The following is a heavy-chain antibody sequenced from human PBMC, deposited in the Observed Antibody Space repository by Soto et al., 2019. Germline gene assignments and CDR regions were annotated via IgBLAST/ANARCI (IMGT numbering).Heavy chain of an antibody. D-gene: IGHD1-1*01. V-gene: IGHV1-69*13. J-gene: IGHJ6*02. CDR2: IIPIFGAA. Sequence: SVKVSCKASGGTFSSYAISWVRQAPGQGLEWMGGIIPIFGAANYAQKFQGRVTITADESTSTAYMELSSLRSEDTAVYYCARFGMTDYGMDVWGQGTTVTVSS. CDR3: ARFGMTDYGMDV. CDR1: GGTFSSYA.